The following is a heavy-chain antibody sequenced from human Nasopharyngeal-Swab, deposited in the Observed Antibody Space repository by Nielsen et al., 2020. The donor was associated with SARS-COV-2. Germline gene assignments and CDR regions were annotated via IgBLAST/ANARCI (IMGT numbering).Heavy chain of an antibody. CDR1: GGSISSSNW. D-gene: IGHD3-3*02. CDR2: IYHSGST. V-gene: IGHV4-4*02. J-gene: IGHJ5*02. Sequence: GSLRLSCAVSGGSISSSNWWSWVRQPPGNGLEWIGEIYHSGSTNYNPSLKSRVTISVDKSKNQFSLKLGSVTAADTAVYYCARVALGDNWFDPWGQGTLVTVSS. CDR3: ARVALGDNWFDP.